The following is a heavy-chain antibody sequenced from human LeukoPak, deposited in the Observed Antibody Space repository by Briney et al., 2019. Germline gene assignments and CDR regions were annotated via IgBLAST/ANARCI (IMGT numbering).Heavy chain of an antibody. CDR1: GGSFSTSY. V-gene: IGHV4-59*01. CDR2: IYYSGST. D-gene: IGHD5-18*01. CDR3: ARGERGYSYGKGGYYYGMDV. Sequence: SETLSLTCTISGGSFSTSYWSWIRQFPGKGLEWIAYIYYSGSTNYNPSLQSRVTISVDTSKNQFSLKLSSVTAADTAVYYCARGERGYSYGKGGYYYGMDVWGQGTTVTDSS. J-gene: IGHJ6*02.